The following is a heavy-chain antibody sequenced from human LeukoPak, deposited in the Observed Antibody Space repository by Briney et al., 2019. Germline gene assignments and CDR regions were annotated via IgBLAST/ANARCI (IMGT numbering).Heavy chain of an antibody. J-gene: IGHJ4*02. CDR3: ARVSRGNSVGGDY. CDR2: IYYSGSA. Sequence: SETLSLTCTVSGGSISNYYWSWIRQPPGKGLEWIGFIYYSGSANYNPSLKSRVTISVDTSKNQFSLKLSSVTAADTAMYYCARVSRGNSVGGDYWGQGTLVTVSS. CDR1: GGSISNYY. D-gene: IGHD4-23*01. V-gene: IGHV4-59*01.